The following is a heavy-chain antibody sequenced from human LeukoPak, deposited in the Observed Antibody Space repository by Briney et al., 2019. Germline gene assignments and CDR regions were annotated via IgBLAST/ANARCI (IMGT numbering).Heavy chain of an antibody. D-gene: IGHD3-10*01. CDR1: GGPFSGYY. Sequence: SETLSLTCAVYGGPFSGYYWSWIRQPPGKGLEWIGEINHSGSTNYNPSLKSRVTISVDTSKNQFSLKLSSVTAADTAVYYCARGPFYYYGSGSYYYYGMDVWGQGTTVTVSS. V-gene: IGHV4-34*01. CDR2: INHSGST. CDR3: ARGPFYYYGSGSYYYYGMDV. J-gene: IGHJ6*02.